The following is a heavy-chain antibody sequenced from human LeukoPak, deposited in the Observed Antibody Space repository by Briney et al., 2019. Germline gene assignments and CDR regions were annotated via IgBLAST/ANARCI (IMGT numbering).Heavy chain of an antibody. J-gene: IGHJ4*02. Sequence: GGSLRLSCAASGFTFSSYEMNWVRQAPGKGLEWIAYISDTGGGSIMYYSDSVRGRFTISRDNAKDSVFLQMNSLRVEDTALYYCARFAGYSSAWYWDHWGQGTLVTVSS. CDR1: GFTFSSYE. CDR2: ISDTGGGSIM. D-gene: IGHD6-19*01. CDR3: ARFAGYSSAWYWDH. V-gene: IGHV3-48*03.